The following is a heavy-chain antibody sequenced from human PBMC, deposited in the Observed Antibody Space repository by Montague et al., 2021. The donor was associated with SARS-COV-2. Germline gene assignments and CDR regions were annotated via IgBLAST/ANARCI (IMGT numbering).Heavy chain of an antibody. Sequence: SETLSLTCSVSGGSISGYCWCWIRKPPGKGLEWIGYICHSGNTKYNHSLKSRVSISVDTSKNQFSLRLSSVTDADTAVSYCAREYQIELWQANWYFGLWGRGTLVTVSS. D-gene: IGHD5-18*01. J-gene: IGHJ2*01. CDR2: ICHSGNT. V-gene: IGHV4-59*01. CDR1: GGSISGYC. CDR3: AREYQIELWQANWYFGL.